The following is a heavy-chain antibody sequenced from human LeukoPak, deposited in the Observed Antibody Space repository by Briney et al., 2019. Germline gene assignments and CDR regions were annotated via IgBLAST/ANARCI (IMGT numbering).Heavy chain of an antibody. CDR1: GVIFRNYW. J-gene: IGHJ4*02. V-gene: IGHV3-7*01. Sequence: GGSLRLSCAAAGVIFRNYWMGWVRQAPGKGLEWVANINEDGSEKYYVDSVKGRFTISRDNAKNSLYLRMNILRAEDTAVFYCLSGPGHCGQGTLVTVSS. CDR2: INEDGSEK. CDR3: LSGPGH.